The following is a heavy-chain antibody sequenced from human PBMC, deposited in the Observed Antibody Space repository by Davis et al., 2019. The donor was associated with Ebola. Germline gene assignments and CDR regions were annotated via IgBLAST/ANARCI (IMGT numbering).Heavy chain of an antibody. CDR1: GASFSGYY. Sequence: SETLSLTCAVYGASFSGYYWSWIRQPPGKGLEWIGEINHSGSTNYNPSLKSRVTISVDTSKNQFSLKLSSVTAADTAVYYCARGVKVLLWFGEPTSLYGMDVWGQGTTVTVSS. J-gene: IGHJ6*02. CDR3: ARGVKVLLWFGEPTSLYGMDV. D-gene: IGHD3-10*01. V-gene: IGHV4-34*01. CDR2: INHSGST.